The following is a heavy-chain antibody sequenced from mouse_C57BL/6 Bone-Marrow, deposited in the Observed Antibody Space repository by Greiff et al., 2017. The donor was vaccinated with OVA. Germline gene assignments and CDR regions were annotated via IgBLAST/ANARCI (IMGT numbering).Heavy chain of an antibody. CDR1: GFNIKDYY. CDR3: ATGDYYGSPPYFDV. V-gene: IGHV14-1*01. J-gene: IGHJ1*03. D-gene: IGHD1-1*01. Sequence: VQLQQSGAELVRPGASVKLSCTASGFNIKDYYMHWVKQRPEQGLEWIGRIDPEDGDTEYAPKFQGKATMTADTSSNTAYLPLSSLTSEDTAVYYCATGDYYGSPPYFDVWGTGTTVTVSS. CDR2: IDPEDGDT.